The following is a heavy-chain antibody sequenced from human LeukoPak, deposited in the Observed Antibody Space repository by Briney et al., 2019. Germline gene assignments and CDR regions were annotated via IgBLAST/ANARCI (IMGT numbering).Heavy chain of an antibody. Sequence: GGSLRLSCAVSGFTFSAYSMNWVRQAPGKGLEWISSISDDSSHIYYADSVKGRFAISRDNAKNSVYLQMNSPRAEDTAVYYCARNNYYDSSGYDYWGQGTLVTVSS. V-gene: IGHV3-21*01. J-gene: IGHJ4*02. CDR2: ISDDSSHI. CDR3: ARNNYYDSSGYDY. CDR1: GFTFSAYS. D-gene: IGHD3-22*01.